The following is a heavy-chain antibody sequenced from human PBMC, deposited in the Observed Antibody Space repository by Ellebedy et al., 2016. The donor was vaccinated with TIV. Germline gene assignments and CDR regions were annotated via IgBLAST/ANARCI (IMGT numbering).Heavy chain of an antibody. J-gene: IGHJ4*02. CDR1: GFTFSGYW. Sequence: GESLKISCEASGFTFSGYWMAWVRQAPGKGLEWVANIKWDGSERYYADSVKGRFTISRDNAKKSLYLQMDGLRDEDTAVYYCARDLDKSSGWYGGAAYWGQGTQVTVSS. CDR3: ARDLDKSSGWYGGAAY. D-gene: IGHD6-19*01. V-gene: IGHV3-7*03. CDR2: IKWDGSER.